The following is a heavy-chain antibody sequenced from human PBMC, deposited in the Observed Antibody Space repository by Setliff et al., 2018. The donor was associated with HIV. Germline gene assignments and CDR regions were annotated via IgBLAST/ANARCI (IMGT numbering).Heavy chain of an antibody. CDR1: GYTFSTCD. J-gene: IGHJ6*02. Sequence: GASVKVSCKASGYTFSTCDFNWVRQAAGQGLEWMGWMSPKNNGSGFAQKFQARLTMTWNTSTNTAYMELRSLTSDDTAVYYCARGRYNSRIDVWGQGTTVTVSS. D-gene: IGHD5-18*01. CDR3: ARGRYNSRIDV. V-gene: IGHV1-8*01. CDR2: MSPKNNGS.